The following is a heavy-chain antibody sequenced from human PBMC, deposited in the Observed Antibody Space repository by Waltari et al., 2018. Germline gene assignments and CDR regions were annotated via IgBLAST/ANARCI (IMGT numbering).Heavy chain of an antibody. CDR2: SNRNSGGT. Sequence: QVQLVQSGAEVKKPGASVKVSCKASGYTFTGYYMHWVRQAPGQGLEWMGRSNRNSGGTTYAQTFQGRVTMSRDTSISTAYMELSRLRSDDTAVYYCASLLGDYDAFDIWGQGTMVTVSS. CDR3: ASLLGDYDAFDI. J-gene: IGHJ3*02. D-gene: IGHD4-17*01. V-gene: IGHV1-2*06. CDR1: GYTFTGYY.